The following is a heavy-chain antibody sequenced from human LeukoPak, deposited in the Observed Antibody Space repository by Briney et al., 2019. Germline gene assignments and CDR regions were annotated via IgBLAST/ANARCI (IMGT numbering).Heavy chain of an antibody. CDR1: GGSFSGYY. J-gene: IGHJ4*02. CDR2: INHSGST. CDR3: ARVSHYYDSSGYYYFDY. Sequence: PSETLSLTCAVYGGSFSGYYWSWIRQPPGKGLEWIGEINHSGSTNYNPSLKSRVTISVDTSKNQFSLKLSSVTAADTAVYYCARVSHYYDSSGYYYFDYWGQGTLVTVSS. V-gene: IGHV4-34*01. D-gene: IGHD3-22*01.